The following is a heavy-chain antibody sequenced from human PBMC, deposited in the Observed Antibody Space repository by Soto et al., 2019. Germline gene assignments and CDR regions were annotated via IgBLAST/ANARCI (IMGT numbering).Heavy chain of an antibody. J-gene: IGHJ3*01. V-gene: IGHV4-34*01. CDR3: AKSATVVAANFDV. Sequence: QVQLQQWGAGLLKPPETLSLTCAVSGGSLRGYYWSWIRQSPGKGLEWIGEINYSGGTNYNPSLKSRVTISVDTSKNQFSLRLISLTAADTAVYYCAKSATVVAANFDVWGQGTMVTVSA. CDR2: INYSGGT. CDR1: GGSLRGYY. D-gene: IGHD2-15*01.